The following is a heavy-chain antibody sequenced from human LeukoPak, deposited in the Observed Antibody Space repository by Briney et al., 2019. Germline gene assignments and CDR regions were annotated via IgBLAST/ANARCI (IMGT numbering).Heavy chain of an antibody. D-gene: IGHD6-19*01. CDR2: IKQDGSDK. Sequence: PGGSLRLSCAASGFTFSTYWMSWVRQAPGKGLEWVADIKQDGSDKYYVDSVKGRFTISRDNSKNTLYLQMNSLRAEDTAVYYCAKEGAASSGWYGDAFDIWGQGTMVTVSS. CDR1: GFTFSTYW. V-gene: IGHV3-7*05. J-gene: IGHJ3*02. CDR3: AKEGAASSGWYGDAFDI.